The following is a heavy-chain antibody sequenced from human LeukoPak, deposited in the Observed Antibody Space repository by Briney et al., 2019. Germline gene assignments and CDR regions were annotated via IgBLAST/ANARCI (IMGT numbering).Heavy chain of an antibody. CDR3: AKDFVGTGNFRGGDY. V-gene: IGHV3-48*03. Sequence: SGGSLRLSCAASGFIFSSYEMNWVRQAPGKGLEWVSYISSSGSTIYYADSVKGRFTISRDNSKNILYLQMNSLRAEDTALYYCAKDFVGTGNFRGGDYWGQGTLVTVSS. CDR2: ISSSGSTI. CDR1: GFIFSSYE. D-gene: IGHD1-1*01. J-gene: IGHJ4*02.